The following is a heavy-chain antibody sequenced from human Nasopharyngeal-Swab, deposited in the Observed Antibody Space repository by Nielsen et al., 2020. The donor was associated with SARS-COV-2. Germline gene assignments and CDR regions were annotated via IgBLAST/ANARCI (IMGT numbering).Heavy chain of an antibody. CDR3: ARHLTNDYYYYGMDV. D-gene: IGHD2-8*01. J-gene: IGHJ6*02. V-gene: IGHV1-3*01. CDR2: INAGNGNT. Sequence: WVRQAPGQRLEWMGWINAGNGNTKYSQKFQGRVTITRDTSASTAYMELSSLRSEDTAVYYCARHLTNDYYYYGMDVWGQGTTATVSS.